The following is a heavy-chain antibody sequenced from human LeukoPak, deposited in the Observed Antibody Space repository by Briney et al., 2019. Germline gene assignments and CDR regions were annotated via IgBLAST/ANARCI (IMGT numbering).Heavy chain of an antibody. CDR2: TYYRSKWYN. D-gene: IGHD1-1*01. Sequence: SPTLSLTCAISGDSVSSNSAAWNWIRQSPSRGLEWLGRTYYRSKWYNDYAVSVKSRITINPDTSKNQFSLQLNSATPEDTAVYYCARDPGTTGTTREAFDIWGQGTMVTVSS. CDR3: ARDPGTTGTTREAFDI. J-gene: IGHJ3*02. V-gene: IGHV6-1*01. CDR1: GDSVSSNSAA.